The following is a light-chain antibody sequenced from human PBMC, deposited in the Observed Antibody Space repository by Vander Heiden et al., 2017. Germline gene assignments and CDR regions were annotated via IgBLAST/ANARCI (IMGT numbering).Light chain of an antibody. J-gene: IGKJ5*01. CDR2: KVS. CDR3: LLSTHWPPIT. V-gene: IGKV2-30*01. CDR1: QCLVESDGNSY. Sequence: DAVMARFRLALRLTLGQQASISCSSSQCLVESDGNSYSHRFQQRHGHSTRRLIFKVSSGDSVDPGRFSSSRSRTNFSLKNCRVEAEDFGVFYCLLSTHWPPITFGQEKRLEIK.